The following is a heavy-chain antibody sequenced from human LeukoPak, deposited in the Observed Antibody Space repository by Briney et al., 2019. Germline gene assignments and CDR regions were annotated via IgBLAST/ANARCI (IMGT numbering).Heavy chain of an antibody. D-gene: IGHD3-16*02. CDR3: ARGPYVWGSYRGPYYFDY. V-gene: IGHV4-39*07. J-gene: IGHJ4*02. CDR2: IYYSGST. Sequence: SETLSLTCTVSGGSISSSSYYWGWIRQPPGKGLEWIGNIYYSGSTYYNPSHKSRVTISVDTSKNQFSLKLSSVTAADTAVYYCARGPYVWGSYRGPYYFDYWGQGTLVTVSS. CDR1: GGSISSSSYY.